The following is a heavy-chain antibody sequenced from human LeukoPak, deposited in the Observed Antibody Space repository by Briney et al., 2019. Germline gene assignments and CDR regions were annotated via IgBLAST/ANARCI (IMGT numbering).Heavy chain of an antibody. J-gene: IGHJ4*02. CDR2: INHSGST. D-gene: IGHD1-26*01. V-gene: IGHV4-34*01. Sequence: SETLSLTCAVYGGSFSGYYWSWLRQPPGKGLEWIGEINHSGSTNYNPSLKSRVTISVDTSKNQFSLKLTSVTAADTAMYYCARIIVGATSYFDYWGQGTLVTVSS. CDR3: ARIIVGATSYFDY. CDR1: GGSFSGYY.